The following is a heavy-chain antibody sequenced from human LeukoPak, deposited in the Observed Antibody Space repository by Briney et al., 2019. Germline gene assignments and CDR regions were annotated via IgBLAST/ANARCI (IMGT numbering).Heavy chain of an antibody. D-gene: IGHD3-3*01. V-gene: IGHV1-18*01. CDR3: ARGPPSNYDFWSGHPYYFDY. Sequence: ASVKVSCKASGYTFTSYGISWVRQAPGQGLEWMGWISAYNGNTNYAQKLQGRVTMTTDTSASTAYMELSRLRSDDTAVYYCARGPPSNYDFWSGHPYYFDYWGQGTLVTVSS. CDR2: ISAYNGNT. CDR1: GYTFTSYG. J-gene: IGHJ4*02.